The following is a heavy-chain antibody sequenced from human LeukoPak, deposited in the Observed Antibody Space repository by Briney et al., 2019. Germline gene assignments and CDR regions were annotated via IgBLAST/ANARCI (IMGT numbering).Heavy chain of an antibody. Sequence: ASVKVSCKASGYTFTGYYMHWVRQAPGQGLEWMGWVNPNSGGTNYAQKFRGRVTMTRDTSISTAYMELSRLRSDDTAVYYCARSWRFCSGDSCYPIDYWGQGTLVTVSS. CDR3: ARSWRFCSGDSCYPIDY. J-gene: IGHJ4*02. CDR2: VNPNSGGT. CDR1: GYTFTGYY. V-gene: IGHV1-2*02. D-gene: IGHD2-15*01.